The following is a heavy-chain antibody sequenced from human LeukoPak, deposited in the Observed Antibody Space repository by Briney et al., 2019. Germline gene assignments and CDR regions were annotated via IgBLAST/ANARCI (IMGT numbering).Heavy chain of an antibody. V-gene: IGHV4-4*02. Sequence: SETLSLTCAVSGGSISSSNWWSWVRQPPGKGLEWIGEIYHSGSTNYNPSLKSRVTISVDKSKNQFSLKLSSVTAADTAVYYFARDGTAYDILTGSYYYYGMDVWGQGTTVTVSS. D-gene: IGHD3-9*01. CDR3: ARDGTAYDILTGSYYYYGMDV. CDR1: GGSISSSNW. J-gene: IGHJ6*02. CDR2: IYHSGST.